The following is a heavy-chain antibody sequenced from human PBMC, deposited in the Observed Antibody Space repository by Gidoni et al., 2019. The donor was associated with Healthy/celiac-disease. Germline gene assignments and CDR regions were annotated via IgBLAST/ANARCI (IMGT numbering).Heavy chain of an antibody. CDR3: ARIQRITIFGVVRGNWFDP. Sequence: VTLKESGPVLVKPTEPLTLTRTASGSSPSNARMGVSWIRQPPGKALEWLAHIFSNDEKSYSTSLKSRLTISKDTSKSQVVLTMTNMDPVDTATDCCARIQRITIFGVVRGNWFDPWGQGTLVTVSS. V-gene: IGHV2-26*01. CDR1: GSSPSNARMG. D-gene: IGHD3-3*01. J-gene: IGHJ5*02. CDR2: IFSNDEK.